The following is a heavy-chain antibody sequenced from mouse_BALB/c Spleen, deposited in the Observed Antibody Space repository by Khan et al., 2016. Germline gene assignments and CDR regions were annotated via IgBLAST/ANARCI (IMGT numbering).Heavy chain of an antibody. CDR2: ISYSGST. CDR1: AYSITSDYA. D-gene: IGHD2-3*01. Sequence: VQLKESGPGLVKPSQSLSLTCTVTAYSITSDYAWNWIRQFPGNKLEWMGYISYSGSTSYNPSLKSRISITRDTSKNQFFLQLNSVTTEDTATYYCARWSDGYYAYWGQGTTLTVSS. V-gene: IGHV3-2*02. CDR3: ARWSDGYYAY. J-gene: IGHJ2*01.